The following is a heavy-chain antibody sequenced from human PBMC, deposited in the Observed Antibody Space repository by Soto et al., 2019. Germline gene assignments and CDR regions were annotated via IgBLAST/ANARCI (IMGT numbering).Heavy chain of an antibody. J-gene: IGHJ4*02. CDR2: ISGSGGST. CDR1: GFTFNNYA. CDR3: AKEGAAAAGTRVDY. D-gene: IGHD6-13*01. V-gene: IGHV3-23*01. Sequence: GGSLRLSCAASGFTFNNYAMNWVRQAPGKGLEWVSAISGSGGSTYYADSVKGRFTISRDNSKNTLYLQMNSLRAEDTAVYYCAKEGAAAAGTRVDYWGQGTLVTVSS.